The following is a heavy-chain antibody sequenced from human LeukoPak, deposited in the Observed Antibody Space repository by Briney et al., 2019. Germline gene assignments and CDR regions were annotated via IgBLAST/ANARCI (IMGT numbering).Heavy chain of an antibody. CDR3: ARHHPGGDYYDTISGPYNWFDP. J-gene: IGHJ5*02. V-gene: IGHV4-39*01. CDR2: INHSGST. Sequence: PSQTLSLTCTVSGGSISSGTYYWRWIRQPPGKGLEWIGEINHSGSTNYNPSLKSRVTISVDTSKNQFSLKLSSVTAADTAVYYCARHHPGGDYYDTISGPYNWFDPWGQGTLVTVSS. D-gene: IGHD3-22*01. CDR1: GGSISSGTYY.